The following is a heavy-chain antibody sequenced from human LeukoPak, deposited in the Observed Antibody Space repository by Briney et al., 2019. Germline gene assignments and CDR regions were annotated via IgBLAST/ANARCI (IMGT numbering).Heavy chain of an antibody. V-gene: IGHV3-23*01. CDR3: AKPSTKNYYDSSGYYLDY. D-gene: IGHD3-22*01. J-gene: IGHJ4*02. CDR1: GFTFSSYA. CDR2: ISGSGGST. Sequence: GGSLRLSCAASGFTFSSYAMSWVRQAPGKGLEWVSAISGSGGSTYYADSVKGRFTISRDNSKNTLYLQMNSLRAEDTAVYYCAKPSTKNYYDSSGYYLDYWDQGTLVTVSS.